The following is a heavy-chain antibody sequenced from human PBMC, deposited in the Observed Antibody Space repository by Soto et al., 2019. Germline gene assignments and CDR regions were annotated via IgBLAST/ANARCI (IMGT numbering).Heavy chain of an antibody. D-gene: IGHD6-19*01. CDR2: IYYAGST. V-gene: IGHV4-59*08. CDR1: GGSMSPNY. CDR3: ARHMYSIGPVDY. J-gene: IGHJ4*02. Sequence: SETLSLTCTVSGGSMSPNYWSWFRQPPGRGLEWVGYIYYAGSTSYNPSLKSRVTISLETSKSQFSLKLSSVTAADTAVYFCARHMYSIGPVDYWGQGTLVTVSS.